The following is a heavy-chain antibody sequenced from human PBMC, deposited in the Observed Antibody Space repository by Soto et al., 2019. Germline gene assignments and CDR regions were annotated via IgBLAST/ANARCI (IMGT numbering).Heavy chain of an antibody. CDR3: AKDLGSGWYHPTFVDS. D-gene: IGHD6-19*01. CDR2: ISYDGSNK. CDR1: GFTFSSYG. Sequence: QVQLVESGGGVVQPGRSLRLSCAASGFTFSSYGMHWVRQAPGKGLEWVAVISYDGSNKYYADSVKGRFTISRDNSKNTLYLQMNSLRAEDTAVYYCAKDLGSGWYHPTFVDSWGQGTLVTVSS. J-gene: IGHJ4*02. V-gene: IGHV3-30*18.